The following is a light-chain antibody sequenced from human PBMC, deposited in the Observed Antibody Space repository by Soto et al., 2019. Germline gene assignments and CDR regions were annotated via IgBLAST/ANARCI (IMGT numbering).Light chain of an antibody. CDR1: SSDVGGYNY. Sequence: QSVLTQPASVSGSPGQSITISCTGTSSDVGGYNYVSWYQQHPGKAPKLMIYEVSNRPSRVSNRFSGSKSGNTASLTISGLQAEDDADYYCSSYTRSSTSYVFGTGTKLTVL. J-gene: IGLJ1*01. CDR2: EVS. V-gene: IGLV2-14*01. CDR3: SSYTRSSTSYV.